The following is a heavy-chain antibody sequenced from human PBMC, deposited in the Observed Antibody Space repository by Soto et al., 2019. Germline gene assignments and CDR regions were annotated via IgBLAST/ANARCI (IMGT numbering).Heavy chain of an antibody. Sequence: PWETLSLTCTVSGGSISSGDYYWSWIRQPPGMGLEWIGYIYYSGSTYYNPSLKSRVTISVDTSKNQFSLKLSSVTAADTAVYYCARDRGYCSGGSCYGLDYWGQGTLVTVSS. D-gene: IGHD2-15*01. J-gene: IGHJ4*02. CDR3: ARDRGYCSGGSCYGLDY. V-gene: IGHV4-30-4*01. CDR2: IYYSGST. CDR1: GGSISSGDYY.